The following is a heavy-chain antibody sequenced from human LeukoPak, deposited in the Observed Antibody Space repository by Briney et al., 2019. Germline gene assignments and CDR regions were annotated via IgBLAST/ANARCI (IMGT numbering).Heavy chain of an antibody. Sequence: GSLRLSCAASGFTFSSYAMSWVRQAPGKGLEWVSAISGSGGSTYYADSVKGRFTISRDNSKNTLYLQMNSLRAEDTAVYYCAKFLPTHIVVANYYFDNWGQGTLVTVSS. V-gene: IGHV3-23*01. CDR1: GFTFSSYA. D-gene: IGHD2-15*01. J-gene: IGHJ4*02. CDR3: AKFLPTHIVVANYYFDN. CDR2: ISGSGGST.